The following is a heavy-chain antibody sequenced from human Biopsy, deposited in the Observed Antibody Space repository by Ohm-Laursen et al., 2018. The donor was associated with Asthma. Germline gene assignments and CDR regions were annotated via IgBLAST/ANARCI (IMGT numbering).Heavy chain of an antibody. V-gene: IGHV3-23*01. CDR3: ARDVDLRSVY. J-gene: IGHJ4*02. D-gene: IGHD2-15*01. Sequence: SLRLSCAASGFPFSTYAMSWARQAPGKGLEWVSSILGNGVTTYYVDSVKGRFTISRDNSKNTVDLQMRSLRAEGTAVYYCARDVDLRSVYWGQGTLVTVSS. CDR1: GFPFSTYA. CDR2: ILGNGVTT.